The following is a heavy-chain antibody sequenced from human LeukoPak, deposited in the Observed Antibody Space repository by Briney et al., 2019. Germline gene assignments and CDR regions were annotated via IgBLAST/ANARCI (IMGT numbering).Heavy chain of an antibody. J-gene: IGHJ4*02. CDR3: AKDLYYYDTVFDY. V-gene: IGHV3-23*01. Sequence: GGSLSLSCAASGFTFSSYAMSWVRQAPGKGLEWVSAISGSGGSTYYADSVKGRFTISRDNSKNTLYLQMNSLRAEDTAVYYCAKDLYYYDTVFDYWGQGTLVTVSS. D-gene: IGHD3-22*01. CDR1: GFTFSSYA. CDR2: ISGSGGST.